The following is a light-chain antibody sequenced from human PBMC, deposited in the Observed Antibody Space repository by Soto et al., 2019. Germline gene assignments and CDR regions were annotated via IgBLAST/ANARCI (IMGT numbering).Light chain of an antibody. CDR2: AAS. Sequence: DIQMTQSPSSLSASVGDRVTITCRASQTIGSSLNWYQHKPGKAPKFLIYAASSLQSGVPSRFSGSGSGTYFTLTISSLQPEDFATYYCQQSYSNPPTFGQGTKLEIK. V-gene: IGKV1-39*01. CDR3: QQSYSNPPT. CDR1: QTIGSS. J-gene: IGKJ2*01.